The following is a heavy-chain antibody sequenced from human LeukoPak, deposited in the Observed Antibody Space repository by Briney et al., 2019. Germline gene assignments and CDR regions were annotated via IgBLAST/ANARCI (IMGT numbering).Heavy chain of an antibody. CDR2: INHSGST. V-gene: IGHV4-34*01. D-gene: IGHD5-24*01. J-gene: IGHJ5*02. CDR1: GGSFSGYY. CDR3: ARDMRDGQKSGWFDP. Sequence: PSETLSLTCAVCGGSFSGYYWSWIRQPPGKGLEWIGEINHSGSTNYNPSLKSRVTISVDTSKNQFSLKLSSVTAADTAVYYCARDMRDGQKSGWFDPWGQGTLVTVSS.